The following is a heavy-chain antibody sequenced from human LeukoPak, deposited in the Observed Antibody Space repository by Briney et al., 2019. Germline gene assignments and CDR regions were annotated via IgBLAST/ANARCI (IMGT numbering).Heavy chain of an antibody. CDR2: IYPGDSDT. V-gene: IGHV5-51*01. CDR3: ARRAIPGYCSGGSCSVGAWLR. J-gene: IGHJ4*02. Sequence: GKSLKISCKGSGYSFTGYWIGWVRQMPGKGLEWMGIIYPGDSDTRYSPSFQGQVTISADKSISTAYLQWSSLKASDTAMYYCARRAIPGYCSGGSCSVGAWLRWGQGTLVTVSS. CDR1: GYSFTGYW. D-gene: IGHD2-15*01.